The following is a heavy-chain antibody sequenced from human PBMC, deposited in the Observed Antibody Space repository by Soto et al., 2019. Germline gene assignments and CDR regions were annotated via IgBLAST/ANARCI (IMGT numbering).Heavy chain of an antibody. V-gene: IGHV1-8*01. CDR2: MNPNSGNT. Sequence: ASVKVSCKASGYTFTSYDINWVRQATGQGLEWMGWMNPNSGNTGYAQKFQGRVTMTRNTSISTAYMELSSLRSEDTAVYYCARGGSVGSSGWYDPGYYYYMDVWGKGTTVTVSS. CDR1: GYTFTSYD. CDR3: ARGGSVGSSGWYDPGYYYYMDV. D-gene: IGHD6-19*01. J-gene: IGHJ6*03.